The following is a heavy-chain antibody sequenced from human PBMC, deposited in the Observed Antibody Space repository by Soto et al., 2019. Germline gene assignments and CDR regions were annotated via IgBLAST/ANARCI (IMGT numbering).Heavy chain of an antibody. CDR1: SGPARSNT. CDR2: VYYTGDT. V-gene: IGHV4-59*08. D-gene: IGHD4-17*01. Sequence: QVQLQQSGPRLVKPSETLSLTSTVSSGPARSNTWGGIRQPPGGGLEWIGYVYYTGDTAYNPSLRGRVTISADTSTNDISLTLNSVTAADTAVYYCVRQGIDYLHGLVDVWGQGTTVSVSS. CDR3: VRQGIDYLHGLVDV. J-gene: IGHJ6*02.